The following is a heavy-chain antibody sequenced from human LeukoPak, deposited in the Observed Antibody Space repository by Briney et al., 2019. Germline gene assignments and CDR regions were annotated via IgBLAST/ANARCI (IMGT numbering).Heavy chain of an antibody. V-gene: IGHV1-18*01. CDR1: GYTFTSYG. CDR3: ARVEAHIVVVVAARGGADYYYYGMDV. D-gene: IGHD2-15*01. J-gene: IGHJ6*02. Sequence: GASVKVSCKASGYTFTSYGISWVRQVPGQGLEWMGWISAYNGNTNYAQKLQGRVTMTTDTSTSTAYMELRSLRSDDTAVYYCARVEAHIVVVVAARGGADYYYYGMDVWGQGTTVTVSS. CDR2: ISAYNGNT.